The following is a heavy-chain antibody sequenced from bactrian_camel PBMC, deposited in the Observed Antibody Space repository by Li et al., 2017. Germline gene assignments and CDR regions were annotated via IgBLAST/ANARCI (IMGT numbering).Heavy chain of an antibody. V-gene: IGHV3S31*01. CDR3: AADPACFGWTRPELTV. CDR1: GFTFSSYA. J-gene: IGHJ4*01. Sequence: VQLVESGGGLVQPGGSLRLPCAASGFTFSSYAMTWVRQAPGKGLEWVSAIGTVESYTYYSDSVKGRFTIARDIAKNSLFLEMNKLASEDTATYCCAADPACFGWTRPELTVWGQGTQVTVS. CDR2: IGTVESYT. D-gene: IGHD3*01.